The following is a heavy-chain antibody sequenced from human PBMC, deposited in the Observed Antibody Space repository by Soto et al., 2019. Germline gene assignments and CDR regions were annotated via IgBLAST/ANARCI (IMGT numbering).Heavy chain of an antibody. D-gene: IGHD6-13*01. CDR3: AKDAIAAAGASVFGWYFDL. CDR2: ISYDGSNK. V-gene: IGHV3-30*18. J-gene: IGHJ2*01. Sequence: QVQLVESGGGVVQPGRSLRLSCAASGFTFSSYGMHWVRQAPGKGLEWVAVISYDGSNKYYADSVKGRFTISRDNSKNTLYLQMTSLRAEDTAVYYCAKDAIAAAGASVFGWYFDLWGRGTLVTVSS. CDR1: GFTFSSYG.